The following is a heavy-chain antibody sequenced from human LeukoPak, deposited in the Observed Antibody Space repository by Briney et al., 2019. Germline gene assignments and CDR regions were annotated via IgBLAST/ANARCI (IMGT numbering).Heavy chain of an antibody. Sequence: PARSLSLSCAASAFTFSSYGMHWVRQAPGKGLEWVAVIWYDGSNKYYADSVKGRFTISTDNSKTSLYLQMSSLRAEDTAVYYCARDGCSSTSFYLFDYWGQGTLVTVSS. CDR2: IWYDGSNK. V-gene: IGHV3-33*01. CDR1: AFTFSSYG. D-gene: IGHD2-2*01. J-gene: IGHJ4*02. CDR3: ARDGCSSTSFYLFDY.